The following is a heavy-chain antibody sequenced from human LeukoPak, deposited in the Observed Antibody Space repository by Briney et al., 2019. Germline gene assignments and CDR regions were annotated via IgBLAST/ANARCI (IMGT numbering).Heavy chain of an antibody. Sequence: SAKVSCKASGDTFSSYAISWVRQAPGQGLEWMGGIIPIFGTANYAQKLQGRVTITADESTSTAYMELSRLRSEDPAVYYCARVRWELSSGYSPWGQGTLVTVSS. CDR2: IIPIFGTA. D-gene: IGHD3-22*01. J-gene: IGHJ5*02. CDR1: GDTFSSYA. V-gene: IGHV1-69*13. CDR3: ARVRWELSSGYSP.